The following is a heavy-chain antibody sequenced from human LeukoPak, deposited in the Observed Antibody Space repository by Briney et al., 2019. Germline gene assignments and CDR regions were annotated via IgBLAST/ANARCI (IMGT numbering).Heavy chain of an antibody. CDR2: ISYDGSNK. CDR1: GFTFSSYG. Sequence: GGSLRLSCAASGFTFSSYGMHWVRQAPGKGLEWVAVISYDGSNKYYTDSVKGRFTISRDNSKNTLYLQMNSLRTEDTAVYYCARDFQECGGGDCYRGDAFDIWGQGTMVTVSS. V-gene: IGHV3-30*03. J-gene: IGHJ3*02. CDR3: ARDFQECGGGDCYRGDAFDI. D-gene: IGHD2-21*02.